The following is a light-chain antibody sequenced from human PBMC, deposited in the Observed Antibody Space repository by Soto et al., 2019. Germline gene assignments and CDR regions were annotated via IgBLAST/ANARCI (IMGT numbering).Light chain of an antibody. CDR2: KAS. Sequence: DVQMTQSPSTLSASVGDRVTITCRASQFITTWLAWYQQRPGKAPKILIYKASSLQSGDPSRFSGSGSATEFTLTISSLQPDDFATYYCQQYNSNPLSFGGGTKVEI. J-gene: IGKJ4*01. CDR1: QFITTW. V-gene: IGKV1-5*03. CDR3: QQYNSNPLS.